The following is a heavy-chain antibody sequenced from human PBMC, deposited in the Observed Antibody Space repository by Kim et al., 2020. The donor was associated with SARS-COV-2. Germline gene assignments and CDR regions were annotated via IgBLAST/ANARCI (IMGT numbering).Heavy chain of an antibody. V-gene: IGHV3-23*01. J-gene: IGHJ6*02. CDR1: GLTFSSYA. CDR2: VSSSGGTT. D-gene: IGHD2-2*01. Sequence: GGSLRLSCAASGLTFSSYAVSWVRQAPGKGLEWVSAVSSSGGTTYYADSVKGRFIISRDNSANTVYLQMNGLRAEDTAVYYCAKAGAPAAKYGMDVWGQG. CDR3: AKAGAPAAKYGMDV.